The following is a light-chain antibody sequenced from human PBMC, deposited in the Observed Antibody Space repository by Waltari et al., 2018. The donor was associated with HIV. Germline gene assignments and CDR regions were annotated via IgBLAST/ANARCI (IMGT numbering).Light chain of an antibody. CDR2: GAS. J-gene: IGKJ4*01. CDR3: QRRSNWPPT. Sequence: EIVLTQSPATLSLSPGERATLSCRASQSVSSYLAWYQQKPGQAPGLLIYGASNRATGIPAVFSGSGSGTDFTLTISSLEPEDFAVYYCQRRSNWPPTFGGGTKVEIK. V-gene: IGKV3-11*01. CDR1: QSVSSY.